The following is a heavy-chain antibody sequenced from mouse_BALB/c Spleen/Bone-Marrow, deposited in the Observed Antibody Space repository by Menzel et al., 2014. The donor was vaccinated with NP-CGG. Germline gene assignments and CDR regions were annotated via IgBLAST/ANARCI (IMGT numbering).Heavy chain of an antibody. Sequence: DVKLVESGGGLVQPGGSLNLACVASGFDFGRYWMSWARQAPGKGLEWMGEINPGSSTINYSPSLKDKFIISRDNAKNTLYLQMSKVRSEDTALYYCARLGYYGYHDNWGQGTTLTVSS. V-gene: IGHV4-2*02. CDR2: INPGSSTI. J-gene: IGHJ2*01. CDR3: ARLGYYGYHDN. D-gene: IGHD1-2*01. CDR1: GFDFGRYW.